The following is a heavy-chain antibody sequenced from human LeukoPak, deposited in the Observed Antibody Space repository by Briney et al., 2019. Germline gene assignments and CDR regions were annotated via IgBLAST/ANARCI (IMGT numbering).Heavy chain of an antibody. J-gene: IGHJ4*02. D-gene: IGHD6-19*01. V-gene: IGHV4-59*01. CDR3: ASYSGWSHTYYFDD. CDR2: IYHSGTT. Sequence: TSETLSLTCTVSGGSITNYFWSWIRQPPGKGLEWIGYIYHSGTTNFNPSLKSRVTISLDTSKNQFSLKLTSVTAADTAVYYCASYSGWSHTYYFDDWGQGTLVTVSS. CDR1: GGSITNYF.